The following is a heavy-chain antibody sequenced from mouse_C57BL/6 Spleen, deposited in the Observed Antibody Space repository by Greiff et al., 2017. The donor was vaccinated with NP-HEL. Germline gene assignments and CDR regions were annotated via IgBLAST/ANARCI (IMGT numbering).Heavy chain of an antibody. V-gene: IGHV1-69*01. Sequence: PGQGLEWIGEIDPSDSYTNYNQKFKGKSTLTVDKSSSTAYMQLSSLTSEDSAVYYCATTVVPAGYFEVWGTGTTVTVSS. D-gene: IGHD1-1*01. CDR2: IDPSDSYT. J-gene: IGHJ1*03. CDR3: ATTVVPAGYFEV.